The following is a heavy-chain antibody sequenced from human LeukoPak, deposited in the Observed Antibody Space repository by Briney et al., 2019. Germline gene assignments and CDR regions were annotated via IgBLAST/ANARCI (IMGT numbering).Heavy chain of an antibody. J-gene: IGHJ4*02. CDR1: GGSISIYY. D-gene: IGHD1-26*01. Sequence: SETLSLTCTVSGGSISIYYWSWVRQPPGKGLEWIGYIYNSGSTIYDPSLKSRATISVDTSKNQFSLRLSSVTAVDTAVYYCVRDRELNYWGQGTLVTVSS. CDR2: IYNSGST. V-gene: IGHV4-59*01. CDR3: VRDRELNY.